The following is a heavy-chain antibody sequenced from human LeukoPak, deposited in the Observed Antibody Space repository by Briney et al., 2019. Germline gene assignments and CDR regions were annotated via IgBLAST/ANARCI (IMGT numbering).Heavy chain of an antibody. CDR3: ARDESSSSPMDV. CDR1: GYTFTGYY. D-gene: IGHD6-6*01. V-gene: IGHV1-2*02. J-gene: IGHJ6*03. Sequence: ALVKVSCKASGYTFTGYYMHWVRQAPGQGLEWMGWINPNSGGTNYAQKFQGRVTMTRDTSISTAYMELSRLRSDDTAVYYCARDESSSSPMDVWGKGTTVTVSS. CDR2: INPNSGGT.